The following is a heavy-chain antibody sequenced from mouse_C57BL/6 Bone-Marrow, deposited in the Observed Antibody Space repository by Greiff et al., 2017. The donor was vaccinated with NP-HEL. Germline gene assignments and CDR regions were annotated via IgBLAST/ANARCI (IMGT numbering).Heavy chain of an antibody. Sequence: EVKVVESGGGLVQPGGSLKLSCAASGFTFSDYYMYWVRQTPEKRLEWVAYISNGGGSPYYPDTVKGRFTISRDNAKNTLYLQMSRLKSEDTAMYYCARHYYYGLYAMDYWGQGTSVTVSS. CDR1: GFTFSDYY. J-gene: IGHJ4*01. D-gene: IGHD1-1*01. CDR3: ARHYYYGLYAMDY. CDR2: ISNGGGSP. V-gene: IGHV5-12*01.